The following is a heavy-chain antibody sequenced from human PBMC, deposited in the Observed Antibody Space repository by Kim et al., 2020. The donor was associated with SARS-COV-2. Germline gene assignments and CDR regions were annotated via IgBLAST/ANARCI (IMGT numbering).Heavy chain of an antibody. V-gene: IGHV1-3*01. Sequence: KFQGRVTITRDTSASTAYMELSSLRSEDTAVYYCARGRSSSWYEVFYFDYWGQGTLVTVSS. J-gene: IGHJ4*02. D-gene: IGHD6-13*01. CDR3: ARGRSSSWYEVFYFDY.